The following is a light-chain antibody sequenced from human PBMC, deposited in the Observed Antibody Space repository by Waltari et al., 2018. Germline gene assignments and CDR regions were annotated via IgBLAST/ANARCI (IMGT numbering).Light chain of an antibody. Sequence: EIVLTQSPDILSFSPGERATLSCRASQSVGTYLAWYQQRPAQSPRLLIYDASYKATGIPARCSGSGSETDFTLTISSLQPEDFAVYYCQQRRNWPLTFGGGTRVQI. V-gene: IGKV3-11*01. CDR1: QSVGTY. J-gene: IGKJ4*01. CDR3: QQRRNWPLT. CDR2: DAS.